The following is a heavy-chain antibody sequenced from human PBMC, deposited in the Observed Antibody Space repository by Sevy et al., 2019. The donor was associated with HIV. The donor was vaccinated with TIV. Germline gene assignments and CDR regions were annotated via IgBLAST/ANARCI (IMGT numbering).Heavy chain of an antibody. Sequence: SETLSLTCTVSHGSISSGDFYWTWIRQPPGQGLEWIGYIYSSGSTHYNPSLKDRLIMSIDTSKDQFSLRLTSVTASDMAVYYCARGGGYSFGYLNYFDYWGHGALVTVSS. J-gene: IGHJ4*01. CDR2: IYSSGST. CDR1: HGSISSGDFY. V-gene: IGHV4-30-4*01. D-gene: IGHD5-18*01. CDR3: ARGGGYSFGYLNYFDY.